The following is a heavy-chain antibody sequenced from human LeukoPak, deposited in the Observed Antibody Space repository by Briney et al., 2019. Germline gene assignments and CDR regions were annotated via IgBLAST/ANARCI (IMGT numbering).Heavy chain of an antibody. CDR3: ARVSTMVRGVLDYCYMDV. CDR1: GYTFTGYY. CDR2: INPNSGGT. Sequence: ASVKVSCKASGYTFTGYYMHWVRQAPGQGLEWMGWINPNSGGTNYAQKFQGRVTTTRDTSISTAYMELSRLRSDDTAVYYCARVSTMVRGVLDYCYMDVWGKGTTVTVSS. D-gene: IGHD3-10*01. V-gene: IGHV1-2*02. J-gene: IGHJ6*03.